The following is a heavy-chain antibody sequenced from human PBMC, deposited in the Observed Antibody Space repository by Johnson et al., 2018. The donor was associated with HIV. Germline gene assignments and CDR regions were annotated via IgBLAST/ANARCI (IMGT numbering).Heavy chain of an antibody. J-gene: IGHJ3*02. Sequence: QVQLGDSGGGLVQPGRSLRLSCAVSRFIFSDYYMSWIRPAPGKGLEWVSYSSSSGSTIYYADTVKCRFTISRANAKNSLSLQMHRLRAEDTAVYYCARVTGPFDIWGQGTMVTVSS. D-gene: IGHD4-11*01. CDR3: ARVTGPFDI. CDR2: SSSSGSTI. CDR1: RFIFSDYY. V-gene: IGHV3-11*04.